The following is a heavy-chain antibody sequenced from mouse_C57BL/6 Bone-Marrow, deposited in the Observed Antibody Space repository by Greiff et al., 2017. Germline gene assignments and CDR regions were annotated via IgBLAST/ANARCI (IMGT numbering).Heavy chain of an antibody. CDR3: ARDYGSGGYAMDY. D-gene: IGHD1-1*01. J-gene: IGHJ4*01. CDR1: GFTFSDYG. V-gene: IGHV5-17*01. CDR2: ISSGSSTI. Sequence: EVQLQESGGGLVKPGGSLKLSCAASGFTFSDYGMHWVRQAPEKGLEWVAYISSGSSTIYYADTVKGRFTISRDNAKNTLFLQMTSLRSEDTAMYYCARDYGSGGYAMDYWGQGTSVTVSS.